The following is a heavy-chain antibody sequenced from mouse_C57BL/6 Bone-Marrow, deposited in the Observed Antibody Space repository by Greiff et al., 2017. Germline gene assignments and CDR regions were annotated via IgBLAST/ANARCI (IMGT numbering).Heavy chain of an antibody. CDR3: ARGGDWAPFDY. D-gene: IGHD4-1*01. J-gene: IGHJ2*01. V-gene: IGHV1-54*01. CDR2: INPGRGGT. CDR1: GYAFTNYL. Sequence: QVQLQQSGAELVRPGTSVKVSCKASGYAFTNYLIEWVKQRPGQGLEWIGVINPGRGGTNSNEKFKGKATLPADKSSSNAYMQLSRLTSEDSAVYFCARGGDWAPFDYWGQGTTLTVAS.